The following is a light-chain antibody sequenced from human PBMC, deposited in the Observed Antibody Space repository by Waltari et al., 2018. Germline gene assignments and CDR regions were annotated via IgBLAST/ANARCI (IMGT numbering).Light chain of an antibody. V-gene: IGKV4-1*01. J-gene: IGKJ1*01. Sequence: DLVMTQSPDSLAVSLVERPTINCKSSQSVLYSSNNKNYLAWYPQKPGPPPKLLSYWAATRESGVPDRFSGGRSGTDFTLTSSWLQADDVAVFYCHQYHSSPRKFGQGTKVELK. CDR1: QSVLYSSNNKNY. CDR3: HQYHSSPRK. CDR2: WAA.